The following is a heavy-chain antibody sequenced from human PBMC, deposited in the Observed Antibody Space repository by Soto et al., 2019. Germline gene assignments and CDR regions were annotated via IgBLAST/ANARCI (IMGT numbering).Heavy chain of an antibody. D-gene: IGHD2-2*01. CDR3: ARLGAFYQAMDS. V-gene: IGHV4-59*08. CDR1: HGSLSPNY. Sequence: SETLSLTCTVSHGSLSPNYWSWIRQPPGKGLEWIGYIYYAGTTTYNPSLQSRVSISLDTSNNEVSLKLTSVTAADTAVYFCARLGAFYQAMDSWGQGTLVTVPQ. J-gene: IGHJ1*01. CDR2: IYYAGTT.